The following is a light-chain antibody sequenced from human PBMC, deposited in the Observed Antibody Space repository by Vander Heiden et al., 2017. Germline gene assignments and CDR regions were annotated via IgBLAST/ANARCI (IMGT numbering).Light chain of an antibody. Sequence: DIQMTQSPSTLSASFVDRVTITCRASQSITTWLAWYQQKPGKAPKLLIYDASNLKSGVPSRFSGSGSGTDFSLTISSLQPDDFATYYCQQYSIDSPTFGQGTKVEI. CDR3: QQYSIDSPT. V-gene: IGKV1-5*01. CDR1: QSITTW. J-gene: IGKJ1*01. CDR2: DAS.